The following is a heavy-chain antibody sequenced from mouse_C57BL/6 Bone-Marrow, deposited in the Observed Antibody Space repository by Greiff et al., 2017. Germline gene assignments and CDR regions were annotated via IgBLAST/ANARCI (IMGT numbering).Heavy chain of an antibody. V-gene: IGHV1-69*01. CDR3: ARDGSSYDWFAY. Sequence: QVQLQQPGAELVMPGASVKLSCKASGYTFTSYWMHWVKQRPGQGLEWIGEIDPSDSYTIYNQKFKGKSTLTVDKSSSTAYMQLSSLTSEDSAVYYCARDGSSYDWFAYWGQGTLVTVSA. CDR1: GYTFTSYW. CDR2: IDPSDSYT. J-gene: IGHJ3*01. D-gene: IGHD1-1*01.